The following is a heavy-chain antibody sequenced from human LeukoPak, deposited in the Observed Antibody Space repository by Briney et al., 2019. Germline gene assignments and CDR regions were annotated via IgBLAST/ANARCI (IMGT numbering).Heavy chain of an antibody. CDR1: GGSISSSSYY. Sequence: SETLSLTCTVSGGSISSSSYYWGWIRQPPGEGLEWIGSIYYSGSTYYNPSLKSRVTISVDTSKNQFSLKLSSVTAADTAVYYCARIHYDFWTQYYYYYYMDVWGKGTTVTVSS. J-gene: IGHJ6*03. V-gene: IGHV4-39*01. CDR2: IYYSGST. D-gene: IGHD3-3*01. CDR3: ARIHYDFWTQYYYYYYMDV.